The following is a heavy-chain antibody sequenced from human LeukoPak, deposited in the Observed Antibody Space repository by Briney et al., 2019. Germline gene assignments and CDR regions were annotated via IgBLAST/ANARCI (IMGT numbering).Heavy chain of an antibody. Sequence: PGRSLRLSCAASGFTCDDYAMHWVRQAPGKGLEWVSGISWNSGSIVYADSVKGRFTISRDNAKNSLYLQMNSLRAEDTALYYCTKAGRGYYYYYYMDVWGKGTTVTVSS. V-gene: IGHV3-9*01. CDR3: TKAGRGYYYYYYMDV. J-gene: IGHJ6*03. D-gene: IGHD1-26*01. CDR2: ISWNSGSI. CDR1: GFTCDDYA.